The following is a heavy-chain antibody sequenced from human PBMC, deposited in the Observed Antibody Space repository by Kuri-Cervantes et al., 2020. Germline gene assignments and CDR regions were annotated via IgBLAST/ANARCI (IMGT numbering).Heavy chain of an antibody. Sequence: ASVKVSCKASGYTFTSYGISWVRQAPGQGLEWMGWISAYNGDTNYAQKFQGRVTITADKSTSTAYMELSSLRSEDTAVYYCASSNVVVTAINYYYYYMDVWGKGTTVTVSS. V-gene: IGHV1-18*01. CDR1: GYTFTSYG. CDR3: ASSNVVVTAINYYYYYMDV. D-gene: IGHD2-21*02. CDR2: ISAYNGDT. J-gene: IGHJ6*03.